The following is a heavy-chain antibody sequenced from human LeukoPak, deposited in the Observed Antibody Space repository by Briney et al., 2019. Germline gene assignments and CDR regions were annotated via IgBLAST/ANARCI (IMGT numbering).Heavy chain of an antibody. CDR2: ISYDGSNK. J-gene: IGHJ4*02. CDR1: GFTFSSYG. V-gene: IGHV3-30*03. D-gene: IGHD2-15*01. Sequence: GGSLRLSCAASGFTFSSYGMHWVRQAPGKGLEWVAVISYDGSNKYYADSVKGRFTISRDNSKNTLYLQMNSLRAEDTAVYYCARAPSYCSGGSCYSGAVGYFDYWGQGTLVTVSS. CDR3: ARAPSYCSGGSCYSGAVGYFDY.